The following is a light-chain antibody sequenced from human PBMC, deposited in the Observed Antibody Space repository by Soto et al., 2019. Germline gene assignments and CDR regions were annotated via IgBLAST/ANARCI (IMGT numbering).Light chain of an antibody. Sequence: QSVLTQPPSVSGAPGQRVTISCTGSLSNIGAGYDVHWYQQLPGTAPKLLIYGNSNRPSGVPDRFSGSKSGTSASLAITGLQAEDEADYYCQSYDSSLSVVFGGGTKVTVL. CDR1: LSNIGAGYD. V-gene: IGLV1-40*01. CDR3: QSYDSSLSVV. CDR2: GNS. J-gene: IGLJ2*01.